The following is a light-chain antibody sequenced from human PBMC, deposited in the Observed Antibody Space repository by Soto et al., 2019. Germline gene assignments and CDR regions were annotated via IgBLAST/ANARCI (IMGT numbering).Light chain of an antibody. CDR3: QQNFSPLLT. CDR2: GAS. Sequence: DIQMTQSPSSLSASVGDRVTITCRASQTIYDYVTWFQQRPGKAPNVLIYGASTLQSGVPSRFSGSGSGTEFTLTISNFQPEDFATYYCQQNFSPLLTFGGGTKVDIK. V-gene: IGKV1-39*01. J-gene: IGKJ4*02. CDR1: QTIYDY.